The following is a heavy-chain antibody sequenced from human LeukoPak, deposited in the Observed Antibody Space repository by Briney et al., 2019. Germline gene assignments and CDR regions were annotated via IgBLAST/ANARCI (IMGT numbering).Heavy chain of an antibody. Sequence: ASVKVSCKASGYTFTSYDINWVRQATGQGLEWMGWMNPNSGNTGYAQKSQGRVTMTRNTSISTAYMELSSLRSEDTAVYYCARERMDDFAHYYGMDVWGQGTTVTVSS. J-gene: IGHJ6*02. D-gene: IGHD3-3*01. V-gene: IGHV1-8*01. CDR1: GYTFTSYD. CDR2: MNPNSGNT. CDR3: ARERMDDFAHYYGMDV.